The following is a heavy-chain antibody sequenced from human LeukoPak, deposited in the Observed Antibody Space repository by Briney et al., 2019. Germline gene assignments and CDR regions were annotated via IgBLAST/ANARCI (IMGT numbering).Heavy chain of an antibody. CDR1: GFTFSSYA. CDR3: AKDRARSCFDY. J-gene: IGHJ4*02. D-gene: IGHD6-13*01. CDR2: ISGSGGST. V-gene: IGHV3-23*01. Sequence: GGSLRLSCAASGFTFSSYAMSWVRQAPGKGLEWVSAISGSGGSTYYADSVKGRFTISRDTSKNTLYLQMNSLTAEDTAVYDCAKDRARSCFDYWGQGTLVTVSS.